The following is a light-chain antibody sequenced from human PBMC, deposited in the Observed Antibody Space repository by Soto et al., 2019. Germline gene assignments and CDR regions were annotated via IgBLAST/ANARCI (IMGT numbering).Light chain of an antibody. V-gene: IGLV2-14*01. J-gene: IGLJ2*01. CDR3: SSYTPSGTPV. CDR2: EVS. CDR1: NSDVGAY. Sequence: QSALTQPASVSGSPGQSITISCTGTNSDVGAYVSWYQQHPDKAPKFIIYEVSHRPSGVSNRFSGSKSGNTASLTISGLQAEDEADYYCSSYTPSGTPVFGGGTKLTVL.